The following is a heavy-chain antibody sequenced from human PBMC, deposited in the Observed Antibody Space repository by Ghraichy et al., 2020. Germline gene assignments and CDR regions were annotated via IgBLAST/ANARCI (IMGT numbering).Heavy chain of an antibody. J-gene: IGHJ4*02. CDR3: AKAGYSWNYPIDY. V-gene: IGHV3-30*18. CDR1: GFTFSNFG. CDR2: ISYDGSNK. D-gene: IGHD1-7*01. Sequence: GESLNISCAASGFTFSNFGMHWVRQAPGKGLECVAVISYDGSNKYYADSVKGRFTISRDNSKNTLYLQMNSLRAEDTAVYYCAKAGYSWNYPIDYWGQGTLVTVSS.